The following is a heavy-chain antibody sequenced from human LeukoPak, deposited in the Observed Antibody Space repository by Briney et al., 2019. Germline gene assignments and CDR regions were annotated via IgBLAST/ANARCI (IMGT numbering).Heavy chain of an antibody. D-gene: IGHD3-22*01. V-gene: IGHV4-4*07. CDR2: IFSSGST. CDR3: ARTFGDYYDSPALTFDY. CDR1: GGSINNYH. Sequence: PSETLSLTCTVSGGSINNYHWSWIRQPAGKGLEWIGRIFSSGSTNYNPSLKSRVTMSVDTSKNHFSLKLSSVTAADTAVYYCARTFGDYYDSPALTFDYWGQGTLVTVSS. J-gene: IGHJ4*02.